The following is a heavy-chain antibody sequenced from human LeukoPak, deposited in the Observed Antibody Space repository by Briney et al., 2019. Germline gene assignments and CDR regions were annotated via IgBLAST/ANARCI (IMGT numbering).Heavy chain of an antibody. CDR1: GFILSSYA. J-gene: IGHJ4*02. D-gene: IGHD5-18*01. Sequence: GGSLRLSCAASGFILSSYAMSWVRQTPGKGLEWVSAGSGDGFSTYYAGSVRGRFTISRDNSKNTLYLQMVGLRAEDTAVYYCAQEVNTAVDLWGQGTLVTVSS. V-gene: IGHV3-23*01. CDR3: AQEVNTAVDL. CDR2: GSGDGFST.